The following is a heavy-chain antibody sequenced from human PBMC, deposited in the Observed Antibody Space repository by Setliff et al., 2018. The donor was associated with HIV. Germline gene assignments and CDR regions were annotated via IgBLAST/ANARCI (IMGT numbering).Heavy chain of an antibody. V-gene: IGHV5-51*01. Sequence: PGESLKISCKGSGYSFTSYWIAWVRQMPGKGLEWMGIVWPDDSDTRYSPSFQGQVTISADKSISTAYLQWSSLKASDTAMYYCARMYYEILTGYSYYYYGMDVWGQGTTVTV. CDR3: ARMYYEILTGYSYYYYGMDV. J-gene: IGHJ6*02. CDR1: GYSFTSYW. CDR2: VWPDDSDT. D-gene: IGHD3-9*01.